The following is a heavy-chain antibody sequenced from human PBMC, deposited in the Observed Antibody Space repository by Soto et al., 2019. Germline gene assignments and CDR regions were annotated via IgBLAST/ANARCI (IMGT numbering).Heavy chain of an antibody. J-gene: IGHJ5*02. Sequence: QVQLQESGPGLVKPSETLSLTCTVSGGSISSYYWSWIRQPPGKGLEWIGYIYYSGSTNYNPSLKSRVTISVDTSKNQFSLKLSSVTAADTALYYCARDKSSGWYDDWFDPWGQGTLVTVSS. CDR3: ARDKSSGWYDDWFDP. D-gene: IGHD6-19*01. CDR2: IYYSGST. V-gene: IGHV4-59*01. CDR1: GGSISSYY.